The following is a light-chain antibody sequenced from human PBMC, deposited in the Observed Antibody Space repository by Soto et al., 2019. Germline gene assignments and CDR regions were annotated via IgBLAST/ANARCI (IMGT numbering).Light chain of an antibody. Sequence: AIQMTQSPSSLSASVGDRVTITCRASQGIGNDLGWYQQKPGKAPKLLIYAASILQSEVPSRFSGSGSGTDFTLTISSLQPEDSATYYCLQDDAYPYTFGQGTKLEIK. V-gene: IGKV1-6*01. CDR2: AAS. CDR1: QGIGND. J-gene: IGKJ2*01. CDR3: LQDDAYPYT.